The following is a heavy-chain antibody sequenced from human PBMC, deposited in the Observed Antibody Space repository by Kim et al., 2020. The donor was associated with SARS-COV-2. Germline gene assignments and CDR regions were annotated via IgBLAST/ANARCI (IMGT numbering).Heavy chain of an antibody. CDR3: SRMYITNWYLGFDV. CDR1: GASIGDYGPYY. Sequence: SETLSLTCSVSGASIGDYGPYYWTWVRQPPGRGLEWIGNVYHTGTTKYNPSLKNRIAISLDTSENQFSLHLSSVTPADTALYFCSRMYITNWYLGFDVWG. CDR2: VYHTGTT. V-gene: IGHV4-61*01. D-gene: IGHD6-13*01. J-gene: IGHJ3*01.